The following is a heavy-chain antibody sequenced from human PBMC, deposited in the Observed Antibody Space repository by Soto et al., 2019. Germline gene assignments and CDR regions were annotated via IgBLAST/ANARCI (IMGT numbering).Heavy chain of an antibody. CDR1: GFTFSSYA. CDR2: ISGSGGST. CDR3: AKGTYYYDSSGRYNWFDP. Sequence: EVQLLESGGGLVQPGGSLRLSCAASGFTFSSYAMSWVRQAPGKGLEWVSAISGSGGSTYYADSVKGRFTISRDNSKNTLYLQMNSLGAEDTAVYYCAKGTYYYDSSGRYNWFDPWGQGTLVTVSS. V-gene: IGHV3-23*01. J-gene: IGHJ5*02. D-gene: IGHD3-22*01.